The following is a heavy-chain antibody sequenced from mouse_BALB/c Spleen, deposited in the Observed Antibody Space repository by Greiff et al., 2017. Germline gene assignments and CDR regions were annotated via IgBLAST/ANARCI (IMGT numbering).Heavy chain of an antibody. Sequence: VQLQQSGAELVKPGASVKVSCKASGYSFTDYYMYWVKQRHGQGLEWIGYIDPYNGGTNYNKKFKGKATLTVDKSSITAFMHLSSLTSEDSAVYYCARKGGWFDYWGQGTPVTVSA. D-gene: IGHD1-1*02. CDR2: IDPYNGGT. CDR1: GYSFTDYY. J-gene: IGHJ3*01. V-gene: IGHV1S135*01. CDR3: ARKGGWFDY.